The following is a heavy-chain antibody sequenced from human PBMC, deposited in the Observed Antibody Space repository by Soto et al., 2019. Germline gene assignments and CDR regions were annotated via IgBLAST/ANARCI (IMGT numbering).Heavy chain of an antibody. J-gene: IGHJ3*01. D-gene: IGHD1-26*01. V-gene: IGHV4-59*01. CDR3: ASRWTLATTTGDAFDL. Sequence: QVQLQESGPGLVKPSETLSLTCTVSSGSIINYYWSWIRQPPGKGLEWIGFIYYSGSTNYNSFLKSRGTLTGARSRQQLSLKLNSVTAADTAVYDCASRWTLATTTGDAFDLWGQGTMVTVSS. CDR1: SGSIINYY. CDR2: IYYSGST.